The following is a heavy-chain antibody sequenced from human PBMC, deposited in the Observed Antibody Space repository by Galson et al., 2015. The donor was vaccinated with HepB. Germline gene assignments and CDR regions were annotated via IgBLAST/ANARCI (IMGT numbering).Heavy chain of an antibody. Sequence: SLRLSCAGSGFTFSSYAMSWVRQAPGKGLEWVSVISTSGGLTYYADSVKGRFTISRDNSKSTLYLQMNSLRAEDTAIYYCAREVYCSGACPSVGDAFDIWGQGTMVTVSS. J-gene: IGHJ3*02. CDR3: AREVYCSGACPSVGDAFDI. CDR2: ISTSGGLT. D-gene: IGHD2-15*01. CDR1: GFTFSSYA. V-gene: IGHV3-23*01.